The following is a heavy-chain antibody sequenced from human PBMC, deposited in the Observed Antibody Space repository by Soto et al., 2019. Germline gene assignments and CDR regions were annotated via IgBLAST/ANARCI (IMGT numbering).Heavy chain of an antibody. D-gene: IGHD2-15*01. CDR2: ISGSGGST. Sequence: GGSLRLSCAASGFTFSSYAMSWVRQAPGKGLEWVSAISGSGGSTYYADSVKGRFTISRDNSKNTLYLQMNSLRAEDTAVYYCAKDIWGYCSGGSCYPKKFDYWGQGTLVTVSS. V-gene: IGHV3-23*01. CDR1: GFTFSSYA. CDR3: AKDIWGYCSGGSCYPKKFDY. J-gene: IGHJ4*02.